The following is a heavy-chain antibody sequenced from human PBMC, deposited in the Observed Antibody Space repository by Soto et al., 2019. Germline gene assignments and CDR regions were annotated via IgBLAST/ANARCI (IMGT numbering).Heavy chain of an antibody. J-gene: IGHJ4*02. D-gene: IGHD4-4*01. CDR1: GGSINNYC. V-gene: IGHV4-59*08. CDR2: IFDSGNA. Sequence: QVQLQESGPGLVKPSETLSLTCTVSGGSINNYCWSWIRQPSGKGLEWIAYIFDSGNANYNPSLKSRVTISVDPSKNQFSLKLTSVTAADTAVYYWARHRRTTVAKFYFDNWGQGALVTFSS. CDR3: ARHRRTTVAKFYFDN.